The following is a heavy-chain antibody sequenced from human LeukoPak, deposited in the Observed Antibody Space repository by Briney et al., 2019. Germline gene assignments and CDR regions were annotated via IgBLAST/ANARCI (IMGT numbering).Heavy chain of an antibody. CDR2: IYYSGIT. CDR3: AREPGIAVAGTRNIGYYGMDV. J-gene: IGHJ6*02. Sequence: PSETLSLTCTVSGGSISSYYWSWIRQPPGKGLEWIGYIYYSGITNYNPSLKSRVTISVDTSKNQFSLKLSSVTAADTAVYYCAREPGIAVAGTRNIGYYGMDVWGQGTTVTVSS. D-gene: IGHD6-19*01. V-gene: IGHV4-59*12. CDR1: GGSISSYY.